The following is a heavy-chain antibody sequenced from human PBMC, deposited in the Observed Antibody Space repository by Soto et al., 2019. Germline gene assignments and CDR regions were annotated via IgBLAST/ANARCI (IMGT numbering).Heavy chain of an antibody. J-gene: IGHJ1*01. CDR1: GGSVNSGTYY. V-gene: IGHV4-61*01. D-gene: IGHD2-15*01. Sequence: QVQLQESGPGLEKPSETLSLTCTVSGGSVNSGTYYWSWIRQPPGKGLEWIGYIFYRGTTSYNPSLESRVTFSVDTSTNQFSLKLTSVTAADTAVYYCARSYTLLVAALGEWGQGTLVTVSS. CDR3: ARSYTLLVAALGE. CDR2: IFYRGTT.